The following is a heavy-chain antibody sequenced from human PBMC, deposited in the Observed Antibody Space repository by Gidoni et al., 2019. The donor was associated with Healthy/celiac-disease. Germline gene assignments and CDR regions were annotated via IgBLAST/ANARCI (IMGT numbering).Heavy chain of an antibody. CDR1: GSPFSSLA. D-gene: IGHD4-17*01. V-gene: IGHV3-23*01. CDR2: SSGSGGST. Sequence: EVQLLASGGGLVPPGGSLRLSCAASGSPFSSLAMSWVRQAPGMGLEWVSVSSGSGGSTYYADSVKGRFTISRDNSKNTLYLQMNSLRAEDTAVYYCAKGGATVDYGMDVWGQGTTVTVSS. CDR3: AKGGATVDYGMDV. J-gene: IGHJ6*02.